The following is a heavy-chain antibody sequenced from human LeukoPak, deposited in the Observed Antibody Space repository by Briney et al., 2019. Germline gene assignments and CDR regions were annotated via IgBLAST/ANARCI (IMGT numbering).Heavy chain of an antibody. D-gene: IGHD5-18*01. CDR2: IYSGGGST. CDR3: ATGYSPGYF. CDR1: GFTVSTNY. J-gene: IGHJ4*02. V-gene: IGHV3-66*01. Sequence: GGSLRLSCAASGFTVSTNYLSWVRQVPGKGLEWVSVIYSGGGSTYYADSVKGRFIISRDNANNTLHLQMNSLRVEDTAVYYCATGYSPGYFWGQGTLVTVSS.